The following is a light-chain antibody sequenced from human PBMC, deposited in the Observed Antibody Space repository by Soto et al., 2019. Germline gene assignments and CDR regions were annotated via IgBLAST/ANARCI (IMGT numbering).Light chain of an antibody. CDR1: ISDVGSYDL. V-gene: IGLV2-23*01. CDR3: CSYAGSSTSWV. CDR2: EGS. J-gene: IGLJ3*02. Sequence: QSALTQPASVSGSSGQSITISCTGTISDVGSYDLVSWYQQHPGKAPKLMIYEGSKRPSGVSSRFSGSKSGNTASLTISGLQAEDEADYYCCSYAGSSTSWVFGGGTKLTVL.